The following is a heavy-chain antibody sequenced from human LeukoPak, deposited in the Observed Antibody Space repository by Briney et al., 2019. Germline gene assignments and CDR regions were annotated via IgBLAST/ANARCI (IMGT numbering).Heavy chain of an antibody. CDR2: IKQDGSER. CDR3: ATPLDYYDSSGYHQGGD. V-gene: IGHV3-7*03. CDR1: GFTFSIYW. J-gene: IGHJ4*02. D-gene: IGHD3-22*01. Sequence: GGSLRLSCAASGFTFSIYWMSWVRQAPGKGLEWVANIKQDGSERYYVDSVKGRFTISRDNAKNSLYLQMNSLRAEDTAVYYCATPLDYYDSSGYHQGGDWGQGTLVTVSS.